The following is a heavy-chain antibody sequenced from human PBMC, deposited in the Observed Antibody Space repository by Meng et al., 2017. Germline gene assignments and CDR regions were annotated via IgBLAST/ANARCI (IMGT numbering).Heavy chain of an antibody. D-gene: IGHD6-19*01. J-gene: IGHJ3*02. CDR2: IYWNDDK. V-gene: IGHV2-5*01. CDR1: GFSPTTCRVG. CDR3: ARQGIAVADAFDI. Sequence: TWKESGPRQLKPTTTLPRTSILLGFSPTTCRVGGDWIRPPPGKAVEWLALIYWNDDKRYSPSLKSRLTITKDTSKNQVVLTMTNMDPVDTATYYCARQGIAVADAFDIWGQGTMVTVSS.